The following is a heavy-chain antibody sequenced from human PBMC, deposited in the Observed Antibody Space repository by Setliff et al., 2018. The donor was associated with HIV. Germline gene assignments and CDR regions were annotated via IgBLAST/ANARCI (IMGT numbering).Heavy chain of an antibody. J-gene: IGHJ4*02. CDR1: GFDFSSHA. Sequence: PGGSLRLSCAASGFDFSSHAMSWVRQAPGKGLEWLSVITDSGDSTYYADSVKGRFTISRDNSKNTLYLQMNSLTDADTALYYCVKVPGSGIVRYFDYWGQGTLVTVSS. CDR2: ITDSGDST. CDR3: VKVPGSGIVRYFDY. V-gene: IGHV3-23*01. D-gene: IGHD3-22*01.